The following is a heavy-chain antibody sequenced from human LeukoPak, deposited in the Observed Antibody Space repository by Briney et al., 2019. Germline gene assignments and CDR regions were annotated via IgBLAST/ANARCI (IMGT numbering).Heavy chain of an antibody. V-gene: IGHV3-7*03. CDR2: IKTDGSET. Sequence: GGSLRLSCAASGFTFSSYAMSWVRQAPGKGLEWVGHIKTDGSETYYLDSLKGRISISRDNTNNALYLQMNSLRVEDTAVYYCVKNDGWFHLAQWGQGTLVTVSS. CDR3: VKNDGWFHLAQ. D-gene: IGHD6-19*01. CDR1: GFTFSSYA. J-gene: IGHJ4*02.